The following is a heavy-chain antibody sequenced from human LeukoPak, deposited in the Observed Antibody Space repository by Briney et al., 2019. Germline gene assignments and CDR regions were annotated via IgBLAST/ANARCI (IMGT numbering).Heavy chain of an antibody. CDR3: ARHPRDSSGYPHFDY. CDR1: GYSFTSYW. Sequence: GESLKISCKGSGYSFTSYWIGWVRQKPGKGLEWMGIIYPGDSDTRYSPSFQGQVTISADKSISTAYLQWSSLKASDTAMYYCARHPRDSSGYPHFDYWGQGTLVTVSS. V-gene: IGHV5-51*01. CDR2: IYPGDSDT. J-gene: IGHJ4*02. D-gene: IGHD3-22*01.